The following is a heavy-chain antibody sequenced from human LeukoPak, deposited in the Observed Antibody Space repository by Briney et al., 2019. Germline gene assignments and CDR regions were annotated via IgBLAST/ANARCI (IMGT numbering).Heavy chain of an antibody. Sequence: EASVKVSCKASGGIFRDYAIDWVRQAPGQALEWMGGIIPIFDTTHYAQRFQGRVTITADGSTSTVYMELSRLRYEDTAVYYCARGLTHSGAYWAVGWGQGTLVTVSS. CDR3: ARGLTHSGAYWAVG. D-gene: IGHD1-26*01. CDR2: IIPIFDTT. J-gene: IGHJ4*02. V-gene: IGHV1-69*13. CDR1: GGIFRDYA.